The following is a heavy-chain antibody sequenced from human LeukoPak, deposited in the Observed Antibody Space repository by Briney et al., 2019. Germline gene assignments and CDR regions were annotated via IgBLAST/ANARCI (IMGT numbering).Heavy chain of an antibody. J-gene: IGHJ4*02. CDR3: ARAGDHAFDY. V-gene: IGHV4-34*01. Sequence: SETLSLTCAVYGGSFSGYYWSWIRQPPGKGLEWIGEINHSGSTNYNPSLKSQVTISVDTSKNQFSLKLSAVTAADTAVYYCARAGDHAFDYWGQGTLVTVSS. CDR1: GGSFSGYY. D-gene: IGHD2-21*01. CDR2: INHSGST.